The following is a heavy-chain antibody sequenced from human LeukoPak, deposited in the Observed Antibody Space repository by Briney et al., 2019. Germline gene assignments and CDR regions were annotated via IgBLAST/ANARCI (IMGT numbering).Heavy chain of an antibody. V-gene: IGHV3-30*18. Sequence: GGSLILSCAASGFTFNSYGMHWVRQAPGKGLEWVAVVSYDERITYYARSVEGRFTISRDNSKHTLYLHMNSLRAEDTAVYYCAKDFNTVTAIDSWGQGTLVTVSS. CDR1: GFTFNSYG. CDR3: AKDFNTVTAIDS. D-gene: IGHD4-17*01. CDR2: VSYDERIT. J-gene: IGHJ4*02.